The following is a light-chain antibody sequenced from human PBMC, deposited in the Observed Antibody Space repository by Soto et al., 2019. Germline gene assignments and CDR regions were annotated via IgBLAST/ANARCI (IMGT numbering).Light chain of an antibody. CDR1: QSISSY. Sequence: DIQMTQSPSSLSASVGDRVTSTCRASQSISSYLNWYQQKPGKVPKLLIYAAYSVQGGVPSRFSGSGSGTDFTLTISSLQPEDFATYYCQQSFSAPWTFGQGTKVEIK. V-gene: IGKV1-39*01. CDR2: AAY. J-gene: IGKJ1*01. CDR3: QQSFSAPWT.